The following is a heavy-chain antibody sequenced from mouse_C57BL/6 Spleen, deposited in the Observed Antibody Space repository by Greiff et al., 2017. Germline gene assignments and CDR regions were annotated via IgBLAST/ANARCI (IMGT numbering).Heavy chain of an antibody. D-gene: IGHD2-3*01. CDR3: ATLPYDGYYLYYYAMDY. CDR1: GFSFTSYG. CDR2: IWGDGST. V-gene: IGHV2-3*01. Sequence: QVQLKESGPGLVAPSQSLSITCTVSGFSFTSYGVSWVRQTPGKGLEWLGVIWGDGSTNYHSALINRQSIRKDNYKSQVFLKLNSLQTDDTATYYCATLPYDGYYLYYYAMDYWGQGTSVTVSS. J-gene: IGHJ4*01.